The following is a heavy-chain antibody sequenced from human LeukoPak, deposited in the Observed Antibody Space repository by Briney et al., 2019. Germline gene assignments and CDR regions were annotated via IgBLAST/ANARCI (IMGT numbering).Heavy chain of an antibody. CDR2: IRQDGSEK. CDR3: ARDGDIVVVTATDY. D-gene: IGHD2-21*02. J-gene: IGHJ4*02. Sequence: GGSLRLSCAASGFTFSSYWMSWVRQAPGKGLEWVANIRQDGSEKYYVDSVKGRFTISRDNAKNSLYRQMNSLRAEDTAVYYCARDGDIVVVTATDYWGQGTLVTVSS. V-gene: IGHV3-7*01. CDR1: GFTFSSYW.